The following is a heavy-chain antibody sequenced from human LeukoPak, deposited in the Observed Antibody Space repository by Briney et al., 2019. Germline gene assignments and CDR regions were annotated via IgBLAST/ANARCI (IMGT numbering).Heavy chain of an antibody. Sequence: ASVKVSCKVSGYTLTELSMHWVRQAPGKGLEWMGGFDPEDGETIYAQKFQGRVTMTEDTSTDTAYMELSSLRSEDTAVYYCAIDIVVVPAAIRMGYWGQGSLVIVSS. V-gene: IGHV1-24*01. D-gene: IGHD2-2*01. CDR1: GYTLTELS. CDR2: FDPEDGET. J-gene: IGHJ4*02. CDR3: AIDIVVVPAAIRMGY.